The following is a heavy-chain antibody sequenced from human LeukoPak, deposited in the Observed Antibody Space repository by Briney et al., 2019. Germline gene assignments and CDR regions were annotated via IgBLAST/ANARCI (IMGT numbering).Heavy chain of an antibody. V-gene: IGHV3-21*01. D-gene: IGHD3-22*01. CDR1: GFTFSNYG. Sequence: GRCLRPSCAASGFTFSNYGMNSVRQTPDNWLEWVTSISITGSNIYYTDSVRDRFTISRDNTKNALYLQMNSLRAEDTAVYYCAHSKTCYYDSSGYFCLYGMDGWGQGTTVTVSS. CDR2: ISITGSNI. J-gene: IGHJ6*02. CDR3: AHSKTCYYDSSGYFCLYGMDG.